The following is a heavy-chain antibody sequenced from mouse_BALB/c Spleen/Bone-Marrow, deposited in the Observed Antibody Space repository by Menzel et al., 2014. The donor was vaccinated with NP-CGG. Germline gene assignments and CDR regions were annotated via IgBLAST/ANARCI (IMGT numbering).Heavy chain of an antibody. CDR2: ISYSGST. D-gene: IGHD2-1*01. J-gene: IGHJ4*01. Sequence: EVQLQQSGPGLVKPSQSLSLTCTVTGYSITSDYAWNWIRQLPGNKLEWMGYISYSGSTSYHPSLKNRISITRDTSKNQFFLQLNSVTIEDTATYFCATLYGNYDYAMDHWGQGTSVTVSS. CDR3: ATLYGNYDYAMDH. CDR1: GYSITSDYA. V-gene: IGHV3-2*02.